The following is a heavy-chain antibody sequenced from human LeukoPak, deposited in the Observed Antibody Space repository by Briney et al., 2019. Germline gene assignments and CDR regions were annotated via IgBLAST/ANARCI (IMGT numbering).Heavy chain of an antibody. V-gene: IGHV3-21*06. Sequence: KSGGSLRLSCAASGFSFSTYSMNWVRQAPGKGLEWVSSISSSGSNIYYADSMKGRLTISRDNAKNLLYLQMNSLRAEDTAVYYCARDSSGYYRYFDYWGQGSLVTVSS. CDR2: ISSSGSNI. J-gene: IGHJ4*02. CDR1: GFSFSTYS. CDR3: ARDSSGYYRYFDY. D-gene: IGHD3-22*01.